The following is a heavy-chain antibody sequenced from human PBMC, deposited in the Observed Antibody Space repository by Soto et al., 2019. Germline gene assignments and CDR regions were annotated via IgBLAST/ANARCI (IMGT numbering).Heavy chain of an antibody. J-gene: IGHJ4*02. D-gene: IGHD3-9*01. Sequence: EVHLLESGGNLVQPGGSLRLSCAASGFTFSSYAMSWVRQAPGKGPEWVSSISGSGDVIHYADSVKVRFTISRDNSKNTLWLQMNSLRAEDTAVYYCAKAIRFLDMALDNWGQGALVTVSS. CDR1: GFTFSSYA. V-gene: IGHV3-23*01. CDR2: ISGSGDVI. CDR3: AKAIRFLDMALDN.